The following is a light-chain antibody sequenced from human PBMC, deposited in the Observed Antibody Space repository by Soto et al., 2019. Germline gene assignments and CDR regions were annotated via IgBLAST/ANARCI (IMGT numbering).Light chain of an antibody. J-gene: IGLJ2*01. Sequence: QSALTQPASVSGSPGQSITISCTGTSSDVGAFNFVSWYQQHPGKAPKLIIYDVRNWPSGVSDRFSGSKSGNTASLTIYGLQADDQADYYCSSHTTSSPPVLFGGGTKLTVL. CDR1: SSDVGAFNF. V-gene: IGLV2-14*03. CDR3: SSHTTSSPPVL. CDR2: DVR.